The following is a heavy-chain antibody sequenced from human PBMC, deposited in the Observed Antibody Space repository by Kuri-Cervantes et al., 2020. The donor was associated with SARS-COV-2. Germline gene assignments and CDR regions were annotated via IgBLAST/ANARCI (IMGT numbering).Heavy chain of an antibody. CDR2: INHSGST. J-gene: IGHJ4*02. V-gene: IGHV4-34*01. D-gene: IGHD1-26*01. CDR1: GGSFSGYY. CDR3: ARGYGSCFY. Sequence: GSLRLSCAVYGGSFSGYYWSWIRQPPGKGLEWIGEINHSGSTNYNPSLTSRVTMSVDTSKNQFSLKLSSVTAADTAVYYCARGYGSCFYWGQGTLVTVSS.